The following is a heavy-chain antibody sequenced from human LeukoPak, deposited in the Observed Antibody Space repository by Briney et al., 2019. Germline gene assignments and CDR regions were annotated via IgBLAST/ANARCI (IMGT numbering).Heavy chain of an antibody. CDR2: ISYDGSNK. CDR3: AKDLTSIVVGATGLGY. CDR1: GFTFSSYG. D-gene: IGHD1-26*01. V-gene: IGHV3-30*18. J-gene: IGHJ4*02. Sequence: GGSLRLSCAASGFTFSSYGMHWVRQAPGKGLEWEAVISYDGSNKYYADSVKGRFTISRDNSKNTLYLQMNSLRAEDTAVYYCAKDLTSIVVGATGLGYWGQGTLVTVSS.